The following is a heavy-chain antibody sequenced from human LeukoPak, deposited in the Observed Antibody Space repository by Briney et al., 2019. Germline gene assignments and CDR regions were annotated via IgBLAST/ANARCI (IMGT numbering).Heavy chain of an antibody. CDR2: ISHSGST. Sequence: SETLSLTCTVSGGSISSSSYYWGWIRRPPGKGLEWIGYISHSGSTSYNPSLESRATISVDTSKDRFSLRLSSVTAADTAVYYCARDRDYGGNSDYWGQGTLVTVSS. J-gene: IGHJ4*02. CDR1: GGSISSSSYY. V-gene: IGHV4-61*05. CDR3: ARDRDYGGNSDY. D-gene: IGHD4-23*01.